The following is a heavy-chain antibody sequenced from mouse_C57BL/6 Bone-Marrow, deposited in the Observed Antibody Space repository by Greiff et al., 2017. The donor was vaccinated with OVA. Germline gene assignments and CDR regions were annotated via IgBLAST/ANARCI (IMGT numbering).Heavy chain of an antibody. Sequence: EVKLQESVAELVRPGASVKLSCTASGFNIKNTYMHWVKQRPEQGLEWIGRIDPANGNTKYAPKFQGKATITADTSSNTAYLQLSSLTSEDTAIYYCARPYCYGSSSFAYWGQGTLVTVSA. J-gene: IGHJ3*01. CDR1: GFNIKNTY. V-gene: IGHV14-3*01. D-gene: IGHD1-1*01. CDR3: ARPYCYGSSSFAY. CDR2: IDPANGNT.